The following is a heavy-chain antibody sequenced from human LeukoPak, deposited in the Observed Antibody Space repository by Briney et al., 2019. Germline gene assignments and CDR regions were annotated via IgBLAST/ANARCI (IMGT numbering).Heavy chain of an antibody. CDR1: GHSVTSDFY. CDR3: ARTRLGVSLPSVLGGGWFDP. J-gene: IGHJ5*02. V-gene: IGHV4-38-2*02. D-gene: IGHD2-8*01. Sequence: SETLSLTCTVSGHSVTSDFYGGWIRQLPGKGLEWIGTIFHTGKTYYNPSLKSRVTMSLERSRNQFSLTMTSVTALDTAVYYCARTRLGVSLPSVLGGGWFDPWGQGTLVTVSS. CDR2: IFHTGKT.